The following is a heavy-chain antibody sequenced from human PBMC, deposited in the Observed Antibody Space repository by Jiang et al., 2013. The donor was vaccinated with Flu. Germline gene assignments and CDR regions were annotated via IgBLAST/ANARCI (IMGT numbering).Heavy chain of an antibody. D-gene: IGHD1-7*01. J-gene: IGHJ4*02. CDR2: VSAYNGNT. Sequence: RQAPGQGLEWMGWVSAYNGNTNYAQKFQDRVTMTTHTSTSTAYMELRSLRSDDTAVYYCARDVYRTGTTAGFDYWGQGTLVTVSS. V-gene: IGHV1-18*01. CDR3: ARDVYRTGTTAGFDY.